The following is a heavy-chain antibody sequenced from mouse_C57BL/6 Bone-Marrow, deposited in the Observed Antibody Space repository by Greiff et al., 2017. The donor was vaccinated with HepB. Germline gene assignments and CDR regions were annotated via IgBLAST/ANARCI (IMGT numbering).Heavy chain of an antibody. CDR2: IDPNSGGT. Sequence: QVQLQQPGAELVKPGASVKLSCKASGYTFTSYWMHWVKQRPGRGLEWIGRIDPNSGGTKYNEKFKSKATLTVDKPSSTAYMQLSSLTSEDSAVYYGAKGITTVVATYFHWYFDVWGTGTTVTVSS. CDR3: AKGITTVVATYFHWYFDV. J-gene: IGHJ1*03. V-gene: IGHV1-72*01. D-gene: IGHD1-1*01. CDR1: GYTFTSYW.